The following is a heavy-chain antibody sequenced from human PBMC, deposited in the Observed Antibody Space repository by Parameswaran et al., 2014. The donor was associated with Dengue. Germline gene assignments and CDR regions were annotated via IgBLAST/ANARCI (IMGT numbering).Heavy chain of an antibody. CDR2: IYYSGST. Sequence: RWIRQPPGKGLEWIGYIYYSGSTYYNPSLKSRVTISVDTSKNQFSLKLSSVTAADTAVYYCARGHNYYGMDVWGQGTTVTVSS. V-gene: IGHV4-31*02. J-gene: IGHJ6*02. CDR3: ARGHNYYGMDV.